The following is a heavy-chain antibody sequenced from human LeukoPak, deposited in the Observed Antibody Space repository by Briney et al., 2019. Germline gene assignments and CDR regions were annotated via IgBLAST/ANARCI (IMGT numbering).Heavy chain of an antibody. Sequence: GGSLRLSCAASGFTFSSYWMHWVRQAPGKGLVWVSRINSDGSTTNYADYVKGRFTISRDNAKNTLYLQMNSLRAEDTDVYYCARRSSGSPPYYFDYWGQGTLVTVSS. D-gene: IGHD1-26*01. CDR3: ARRSSGSPPYYFDY. J-gene: IGHJ4*02. CDR1: GFTFSSYW. CDR2: INSDGSTT. V-gene: IGHV3-74*01.